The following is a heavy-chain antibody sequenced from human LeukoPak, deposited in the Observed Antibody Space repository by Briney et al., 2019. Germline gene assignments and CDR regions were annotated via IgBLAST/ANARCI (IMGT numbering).Heavy chain of an antibody. V-gene: IGHV3-74*01. J-gene: IGHJ5*02. CDR3: ARDNYDILTGYRNWFDP. Sequence: PGGSLRLSCAASGFTFSSYWMHWVRQAPGKGLVWVSRINSDGSSTSYADSVKGRFTISRDNAKNTLYLQMNSLRAEDTAVYYCARDNYDILTGYRNWFDPWGQGTLVTVSS. D-gene: IGHD3-9*01. CDR1: GFTFSSYW. CDR2: INSDGSST.